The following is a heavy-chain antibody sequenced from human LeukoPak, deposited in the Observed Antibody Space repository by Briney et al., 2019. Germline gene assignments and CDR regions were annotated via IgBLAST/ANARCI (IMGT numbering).Heavy chain of an antibody. D-gene: IGHD5-24*01. Sequence: ASVKVSCKASGYTFTGYYMHWVRQAPGQGLEWMGWINPKRGGTNYAQKFQGRVTMTRDTSISTAYMELNTLRSEDTAVYYCARHGRDGYNLFDYWGQGTLVTVSS. CDR1: GYTFTGYY. V-gene: IGHV1-2*02. CDR3: ARHGRDGYNLFDY. J-gene: IGHJ4*02. CDR2: INPKRGGT.